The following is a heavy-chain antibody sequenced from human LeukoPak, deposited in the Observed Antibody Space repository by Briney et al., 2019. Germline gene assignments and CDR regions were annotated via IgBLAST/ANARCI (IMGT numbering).Heavy chain of an antibody. V-gene: IGHV4-59*12. CDR1: GGSISSYY. Sequence: SETLSFTCTVSGGSISSYYWSWIRQPPGKGLEWIGYIYYSGYTNYNPSLKSRVTISVDTSKDQFSLKLSSVTAADTAVYYCARWVRGVIIDYWGQGTLVTVSS. D-gene: IGHD3-10*01. CDR2: IYYSGYT. CDR3: ARWVRGVIIDY. J-gene: IGHJ4*02.